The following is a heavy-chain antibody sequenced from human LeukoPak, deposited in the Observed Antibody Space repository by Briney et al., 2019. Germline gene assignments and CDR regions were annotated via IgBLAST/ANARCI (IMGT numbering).Heavy chain of an antibody. V-gene: IGHV3-9*01. D-gene: IGHD5-24*01. CDR2: VSWNSANI. J-gene: IGHJ4*02. Sequence: PGRSLRLSRAASGFTFDAHGVHWVRQVPGKGLEWVAAVSWNSANIGYAGSVRGRFTISRDNAKNSVYLQMNSLKPEDTALYYCTKDMGLRDGYNKAFDYWGQGTLVTVSS. CDR1: GFTFDAHG. CDR3: TKDMGLRDGYNKAFDY.